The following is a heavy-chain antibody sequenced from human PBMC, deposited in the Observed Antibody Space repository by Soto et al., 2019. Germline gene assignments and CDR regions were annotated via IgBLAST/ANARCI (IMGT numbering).Heavy chain of an antibody. V-gene: IGHV4-31*03. CDR2: VSPSGTT. CDR1: GDSISVGYY. J-gene: IGHJ6*02. CDR3: ARDRGSYGMDV. Sequence: QVQLQESGPGLVKPSQTLSLTCTVSGDSISVGYYWSWIRQHPGKGLEWIGYVSPSGTTYYNPSLKRRGSISTDTSKNQFSLEVSSVTAAATAVYYCARDRGSYGMDVWGQGTTVTVSS.